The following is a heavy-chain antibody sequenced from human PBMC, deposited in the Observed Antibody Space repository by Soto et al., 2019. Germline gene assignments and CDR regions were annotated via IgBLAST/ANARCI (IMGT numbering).Heavy chain of an antibody. Sequence: QVQLLESGPGLVKPSETLSLTCTVSGDSISGYYWSCIRQTPGKDLEWIGWIHYSGATLYKPTLKTRIPISVDMCRIHFSLTASSVTAADTALYFCASNSGRHTELDYWGQGTLVTVSS. D-gene: IGHD1-26*01. CDR1: GDSISGYY. CDR2: IHYSGAT. V-gene: IGHV4-59*01. J-gene: IGHJ4*02. CDR3: ASNSGRHTELDY.